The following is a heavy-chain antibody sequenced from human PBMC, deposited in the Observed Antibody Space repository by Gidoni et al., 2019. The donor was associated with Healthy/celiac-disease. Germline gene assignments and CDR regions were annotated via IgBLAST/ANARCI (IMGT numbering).Heavy chain of an antibody. V-gene: IGHV3-30*18. CDR2: ISYDGSKK. J-gene: IGHJ4*02. Sequence: QVQLVESGGGVVQPGRSLRLSCAASGFTFSSYGMHWVRQAPGKGLEWVAVISYDGSKKYYADSVKGRFTISRDNSKNTLYLQMNSLRAEDTAVYYCAKDLRSFDSSGFDFDYWGQGTLVTVSS. D-gene: IGHD6-19*01. CDR1: GFTFSSYG. CDR3: AKDLRSFDSSGFDFDY.